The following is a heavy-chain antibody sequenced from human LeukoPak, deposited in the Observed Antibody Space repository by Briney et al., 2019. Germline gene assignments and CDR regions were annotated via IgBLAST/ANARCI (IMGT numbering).Heavy chain of an antibody. CDR2: IRYDGNDK. V-gene: IGHV3-30*02. CDR1: GFTFSYYG. CDR3: ARAIVVVVAATGDYFDY. D-gene: IGHD2-15*01. Sequence: PGGSLRLSCAASGFTFSYYGMHWVRQAPGKGLEWVAFIRYDGNDKYYAESVKGRFTISRDNSKNTLYLQMNSLRAEDTAVYYCARAIVVVVAATGDYFDYWGQGTLVTVSS. J-gene: IGHJ4*02.